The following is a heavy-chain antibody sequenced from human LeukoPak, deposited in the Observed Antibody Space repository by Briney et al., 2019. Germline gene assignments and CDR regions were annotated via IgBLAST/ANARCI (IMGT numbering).Heavy chain of an antibody. CDR3: AKVGGYYFGSGNYFGY. Sequence: GGSLRLSCAASGFTFSSYAMSWVRQAPGKGLEWVSAIRGSGDSTYYADSVKGRFTISRDNSRNTLYLQMNSLRAEDTAVYYCAKVGGYYFGSGNYFGYWGQGTLVNVSS. J-gene: IGHJ4*02. CDR2: IRGSGDST. D-gene: IGHD3-10*01. V-gene: IGHV3-23*01. CDR1: GFTFSSYA.